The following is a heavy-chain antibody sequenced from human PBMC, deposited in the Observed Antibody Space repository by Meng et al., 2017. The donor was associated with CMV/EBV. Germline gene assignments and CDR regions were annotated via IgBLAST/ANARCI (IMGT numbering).Heavy chain of an antibody. CDR3: ARAGYYGSGSYYNGRRFVYYGMDV. CDR2: ISSSGSTI. Sequence: GGSLRLSCAASGFTFSSYEMNWVRQAPGKGLEWVSYISSSGSTIYYADSVKGRFTISRDNAKNPLYLQMNSLRAEDTAVYYCARAGYYGSGSYYNGRRFVYYGMDVWGQGTTVTVSS. V-gene: IGHV3-48*03. D-gene: IGHD3-10*01. J-gene: IGHJ6*02. CDR1: GFTFSSYE.